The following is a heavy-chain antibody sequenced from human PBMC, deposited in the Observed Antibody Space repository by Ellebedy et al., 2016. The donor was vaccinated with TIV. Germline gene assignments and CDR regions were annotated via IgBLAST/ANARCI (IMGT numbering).Heavy chain of an antibody. J-gene: IGHJ4*02. V-gene: IGHV4-59*01. D-gene: IGHD6-13*01. CDR2: IYYTGST. CDR1: GGSIRSYY. CDR3: ARVRAAAGMAHFDN. Sequence: MPSETLSLPCTVSGGSIRSYYWSWIRQSPGKGLNWIGYIYYTGSTNYNPSLKSRVTISVDTSKNQFSLKQRSVTAADTAVYYCARVRAAAGMAHFDNWGQGTLVTVSS.